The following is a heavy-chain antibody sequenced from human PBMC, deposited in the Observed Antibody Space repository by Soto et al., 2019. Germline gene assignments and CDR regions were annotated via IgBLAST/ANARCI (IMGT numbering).Heavy chain of an antibody. CDR2: INPNNGKA. D-gene: IGHD3-16*01. CDR3: ARVGPEAQIRYYYYGMDV. Sequence: ASVKVSCKASGYTFTSYAMHWVRQAPGQRLEWMGWINPNNGKANYAQKFQGRVTMTTDESTSTAYMELSSLRSEDTAVYYCARVGPEAQIRYYYYGMDVWGQGTTVTVSS. CDR1: GYTFTSYA. J-gene: IGHJ6*02. V-gene: IGHV1-3*01.